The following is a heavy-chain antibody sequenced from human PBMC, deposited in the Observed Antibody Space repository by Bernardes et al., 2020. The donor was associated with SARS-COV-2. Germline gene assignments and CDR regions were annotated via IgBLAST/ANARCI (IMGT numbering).Heavy chain of an antibody. V-gene: IGHV4-59*08. CDR3: ARQSVIMVGAVSNWVDS. CDR1: DDSITTYY. Sequence: SETLSLTRTVSDDSITTYYWSWIRQPPGKGLEWLAYIHNSGDTNFNPSLKSRLSISLDTSRNLFSLNLTSVIAADTAVYYCARQSVIMVGAVSNWVDSWGQGTLVTVSS. CDR2: IHNSGDT. J-gene: IGHJ5*01. D-gene: IGHD3-10*01.